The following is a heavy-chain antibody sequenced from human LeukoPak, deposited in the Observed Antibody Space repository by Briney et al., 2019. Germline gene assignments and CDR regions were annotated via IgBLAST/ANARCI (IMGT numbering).Heavy chain of an antibody. V-gene: IGHV4-34*01. CDR1: GGSFSGYY. Sequence: SETLSLTCAVYGGSFSGYYWSWIRQPPGKGLEWIGEINHSGSTNYNPPLKSRVTISVDTSKNQFSLKLSSVTAADTAVYYCARLLWFGELLSPNNWFDPWGQGTLVTVSS. J-gene: IGHJ5*02. D-gene: IGHD3-10*01. CDR3: ARLLWFGELLSPNNWFDP. CDR2: INHSGST.